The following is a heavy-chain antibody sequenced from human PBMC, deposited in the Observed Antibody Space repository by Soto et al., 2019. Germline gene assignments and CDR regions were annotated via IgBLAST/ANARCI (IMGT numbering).Heavy chain of an antibody. CDR1: GGSISSGGYS. Sequence: PSETLSLTCTVSGGSISSGGYSWSWIRQPPGKGLEWIGYIYYSGSTNYNPSLKSRVTISVDTSKNQFSLKLSSVTAADTAVYYCARHSPYGGSGSYYSFDYWGEGTLVTGSS. D-gene: IGHD3-10*01. CDR2: IYYSGST. CDR3: ARHSPYGGSGSYYSFDY. V-gene: IGHV4-61*08. J-gene: IGHJ4*02.